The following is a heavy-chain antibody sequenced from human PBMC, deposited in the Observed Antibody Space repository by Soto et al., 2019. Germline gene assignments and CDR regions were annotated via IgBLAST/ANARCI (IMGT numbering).Heavy chain of an antibody. CDR1: GFTFSSYA. J-gene: IGHJ6*02. V-gene: IGHV3-23*01. CDR3: AKTSGYYWEHYYYGMDD. CDR2: ISGSGGST. D-gene: IGHD3-22*01. Sequence: EVQLLESGGGLVQPGGSLRLSCAASGFTFSSYAMSWVRQAPGKGLEWVSAISGSGGSTYYADSVKGRFTISRDNSKNPLYQQMNSRRAENMAVYYCAKTSGYYWEHYYYGMDDWGQGTTVTVSS.